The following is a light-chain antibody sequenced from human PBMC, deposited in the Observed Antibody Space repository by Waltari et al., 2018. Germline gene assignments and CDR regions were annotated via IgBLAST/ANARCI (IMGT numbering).Light chain of an antibody. J-gene: IGKJ2*01. Sequence: DIQMPQSPSSLSASVGDRVTMTCRASQFINKYLNWYQQKPGKAPKFLIYAASSLQSGVPSRFRGSGSGTNFTLTISSLQPEDFAIYSCQQSYSPPYTFGQGTKLEVK. V-gene: IGKV1-39*01. CDR2: AAS. CDR1: QFINKY. CDR3: QQSYSPPYT.